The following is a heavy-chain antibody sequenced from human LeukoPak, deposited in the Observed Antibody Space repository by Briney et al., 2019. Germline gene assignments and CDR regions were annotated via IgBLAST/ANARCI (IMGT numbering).Heavy chain of an antibody. CDR1: GFTFSDYY. D-gene: IGHD3-22*01. CDR2: ISSSNSYT. Sequence: GGSLRLSCAAYGFTFSDYYMSWIRQAPGKGLEWVSYISSSNSYTDYADYVKGRFTIDRDNAKNSLYLQMNSLRAEDTAVYYCARQRIDSSGLDYWGQGTLVTVSS. CDR3: ARQRIDSSGLDY. J-gene: IGHJ4*02. V-gene: IGHV3-11*06.